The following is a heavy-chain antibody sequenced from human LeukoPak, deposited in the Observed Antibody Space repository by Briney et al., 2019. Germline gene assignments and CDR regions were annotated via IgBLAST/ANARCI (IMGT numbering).Heavy chain of an antibody. CDR2: IYYSGST. V-gene: IGHV4-30-4*01. J-gene: IGHJ4*02. CDR3: ARYYCSAANCPGIDY. D-gene: IGHD2-15*01. Sequence: SETLSLTCTVSGGSISSGDYYWTWIRQPPGKGLEWIGYIYYSGSTYYNPSLKSRLTISLDTSKNQFSLRLSSVTAADTAVYYCARYYCSAANCPGIDYWGQGTLVTVSS. CDR1: GGSISSGDYY.